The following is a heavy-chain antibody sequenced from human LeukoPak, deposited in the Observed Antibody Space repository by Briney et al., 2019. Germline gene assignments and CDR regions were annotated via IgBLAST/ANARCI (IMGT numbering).Heavy chain of an antibody. D-gene: IGHD2-2*03. Sequence: KPGESLKISCKGSGYTFTGYYMHWVRQAPGQGLEWMGWINPNSGGTNYAQKFQGRVTMTRDTSISTAYMELGRLRSDDTAVYYCARYDGYCSSTSCSAYMDVWGKGTTVTISS. J-gene: IGHJ6*03. V-gene: IGHV1-2*02. CDR3: ARYDGYCSSTSCSAYMDV. CDR1: GYTFTGYY. CDR2: INPNSGGT.